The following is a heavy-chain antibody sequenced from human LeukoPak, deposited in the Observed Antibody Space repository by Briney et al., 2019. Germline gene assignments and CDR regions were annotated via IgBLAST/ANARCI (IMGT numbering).Heavy chain of an antibody. CDR3: ARGTDHHDSSGYSNWFDP. Sequence: SETLSLTCTVSGGSISSYYRSWIRQPPGKGLEWIGYIYYSGSTNYNPSLKSRVTISVDTSKNQFSLKLSSVTAADTAVYYCARGTDHHDSSGYSNWFDPWGQGTLVTVSS. D-gene: IGHD3-22*01. CDR2: IYYSGST. J-gene: IGHJ5*02. V-gene: IGHV4-59*01. CDR1: GGSISSYY.